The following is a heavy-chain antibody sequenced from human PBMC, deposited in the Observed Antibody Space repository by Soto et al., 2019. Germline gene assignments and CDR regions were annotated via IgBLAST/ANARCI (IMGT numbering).Heavy chain of an antibody. J-gene: IGHJ3*01. CDR3: ARQWANDWNGRDFFDF. CDR1: GGSLRNYY. V-gene: IGHV4-59*08. Sequence: QVQLQESGPGLVKPSETLSLTCTVSGGSLRNYYWSWIRQPPVKGLEWIGYIYYSGNTNYNPSLRSRVTMSVDSSKSQFSLTVTSVTAADTAVYYCARQWANDWNGRDFFDFWGQGTMVTVSS. D-gene: IGHD1-1*01. CDR2: IYYSGNT.